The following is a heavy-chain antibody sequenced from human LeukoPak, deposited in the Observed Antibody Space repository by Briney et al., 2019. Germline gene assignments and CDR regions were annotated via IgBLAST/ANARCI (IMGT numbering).Heavy chain of an antibody. D-gene: IGHD4-17*01. CDR2: IKQDGSEK. CDR1: GFTFSSQW. CDR3: ARTLLYGDYGYYFDY. Sequence: GGSLRLSCVASGFTFSSQWMSWVRQAPGKGLEWVANIKQDGSEKYYVDSVKGRFTISRDNAKNSLYLQMNSLRAEDTAVYYCARTLLYGDYGYYFDYWGQGTLVTVSS. V-gene: IGHV3-7*01. J-gene: IGHJ4*02.